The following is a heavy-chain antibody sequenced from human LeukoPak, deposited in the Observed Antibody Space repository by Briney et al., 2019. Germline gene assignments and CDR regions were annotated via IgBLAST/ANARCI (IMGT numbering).Heavy chain of an antibody. Sequence: ASVKVSCKASGYTFTGYYMHWVRQAPGQGLEWMGWINPNSGGTNYAQKFQGRVTMTRDTSISTAYMELSRLRSDDMAVYYCARARITMIVVARAPNWFDPWGQGTLVTVSS. CDR3: ARARITMIVVARAPNWFDP. CDR1: GYTFTGYY. V-gene: IGHV1-2*02. D-gene: IGHD3-22*01. CDR2: INPNSGGT. J-gene: IGHJ5*02.